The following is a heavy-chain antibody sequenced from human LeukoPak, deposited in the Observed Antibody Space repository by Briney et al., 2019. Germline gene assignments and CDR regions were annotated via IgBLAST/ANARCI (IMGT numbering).Heavy chain of an antibody. D-gene: IGHD3-10*01. V-gene: IGHV1-2*02. CDR3: AKDLVYYGSGSYGGYFDY. CDR1: GYTFTGYY. CDR2: INPNSGGT. Sequence: ASVKVSCKASGYTFTGYYMHWVRQAPGQGLEWMGWINPNSGGTNYAQKFQGRVTMTRDTSISTAYMELRSLRSDDTAVYYCAKDLVYYGSGSYGGYFDYWGQGTLVTVSS. J-gene: IGHJ4*02.